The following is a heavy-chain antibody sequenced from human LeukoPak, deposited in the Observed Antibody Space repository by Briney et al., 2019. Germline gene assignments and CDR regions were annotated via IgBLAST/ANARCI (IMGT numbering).Heavy chain of an antibody. D-gene: IGHD6-19*01. CDR2: INPNSGGT. V-gene: IGHV1-2*02. CDR3: ARVGAVAGDWFDP. J-gene: IGHJ5*02. CDR1: GYTFTGYY. Sequence: ASVTVSCKASGYTFTGYYMHWVRQAPGQGLEWMGWINPNSGGTNYAQKFQGRVTMTRDTSISTAYMELSRLRSDDTAVYYCARVGAVAGDWFDPWGQGTLVTVSS.